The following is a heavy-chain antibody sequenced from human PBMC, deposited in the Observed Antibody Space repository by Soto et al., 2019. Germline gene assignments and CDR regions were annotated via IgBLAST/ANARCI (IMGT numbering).Heavy chain of an antibody. Sequence: PGGSLRLSCAASGFIFSSYAMNWVRQAPGKGLEWVSTISGSGGSTYYADSVKGRFTISRDNSKSTLYLQMNSLRAEDTAVCYCASRYCSGGTCYSVSWGQGPLVTFSS. J-gene: IGHJ5*02. V-gene: IGHV3-23*01. CDR2: ISGSGGST. CDR3: ASRYCSGGTCYSVS. CDR1: GFIFSSYA. D-gene: IGHD2-15*01.